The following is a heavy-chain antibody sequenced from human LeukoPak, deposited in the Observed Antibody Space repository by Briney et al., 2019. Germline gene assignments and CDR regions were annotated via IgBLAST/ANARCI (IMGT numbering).Heavy chain of an antibody. V-gene: IGHV3-43*01. D-gene: IGHD3-22*01. J-gene: IGHJ4*02. CDR1: GFTFDDYT. CDR3: AKDWGAYYDSSGFYSGDFDY. CDR2: ISWDGGST. Sequence: GGSLRLSCAASGFTFDDYTMYWVRQAPGKGLEWVSLISWDGGSTYYADSVKGRFTISRDNSKNSLYLQMNSLRTEDTALYYCAKDWGAYYDSSGFYSGDFDYWGQGTLVTVSS.